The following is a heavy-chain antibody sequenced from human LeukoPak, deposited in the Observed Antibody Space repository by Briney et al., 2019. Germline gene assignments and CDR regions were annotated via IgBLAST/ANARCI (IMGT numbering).Heavy chain of an antibody. CDR3: ARSGSYPREFDY. D-gene: IGHD1-26*01. J-gene: IGHJ4*02. CDR2: IIPIFGTA. Sequence: GASVKVSCKASGGTFSSYAISWVRQAPGQGLEWMGGIIPIFGTANYAQKLQGRVTMTTDTSTSTAYMELRSLRSDDTAVYYCARSGSYPREFDYWGQGTLVTVSS. V-gene: IGHV1-69*05. CDR1: GGTFSSYA.